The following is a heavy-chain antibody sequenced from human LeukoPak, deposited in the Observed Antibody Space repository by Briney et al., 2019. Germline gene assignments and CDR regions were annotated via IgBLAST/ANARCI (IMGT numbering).Heavy chain of an antibody. CDR1: GFTFNNYW. CDR2: IISDGSST. V-gene: IGHV3-74*01. D-gene: IGHD1-14*01. J-gene: IGHJ3*02. Sequence: GGSLRLSCAASGFTFNNYWMHWVRQAPGKGLVWVSRIISDGSSTNYAASVKGRFTISRDNAKNTLYLQMNSLRAEDTAVYYCARVTTSDAFDIWGQGTMVTVSS. CDR3: ARVTTSDAFDI.